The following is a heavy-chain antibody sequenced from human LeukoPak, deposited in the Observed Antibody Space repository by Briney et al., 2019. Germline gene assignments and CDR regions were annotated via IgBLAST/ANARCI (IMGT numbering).Heavy chain of an antibody. CDR1: GFTFSNYE. D-gene: IGHD3-22*01. CDR3: AKDRPNYYGSNGHYYRRDGDY. CDR2: ITSSGDGT. J-gene: IGHJ4*02. V-gene: IGHV3-23*01. Sequence: PGGSLRLSCAASGFTFSNYEMNWVRQAPGKGLQWVSSITSSGDGTYYADSVKGRFTISRDNSENMLYLQMNSLRAEDTAVYFCAKDRPNYYGSNGHYYRRDGDYWGQGTLVTVSS.